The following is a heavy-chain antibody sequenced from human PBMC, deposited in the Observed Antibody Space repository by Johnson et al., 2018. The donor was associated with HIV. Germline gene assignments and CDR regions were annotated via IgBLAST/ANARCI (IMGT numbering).Heavy chain of an antibody. CDR1: GFRFNSYW. J-gene: IGHJ3*02. Sequence: MQLVESGGGVVQPGRSLRLSCAASGFRFNSYWMSWVRQVPGKGLEFVANIKEDGSEKSYVDSVKGRFTVSRDNAKNTLYLQMNSLRAEDTAVYYCARDGLAANAFDTWGQGTMVTVSS. V-gene: IGHV3-7*01. D-gene: IGHD3/OR15-3a*01. CDR3: ARDGLAANAFDT. CDR2: IKEDGSEK.